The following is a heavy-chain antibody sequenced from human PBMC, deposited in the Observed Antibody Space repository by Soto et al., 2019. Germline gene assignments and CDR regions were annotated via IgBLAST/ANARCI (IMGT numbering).Heavy chain of an antibody. CDR2: IIPILGTV. V-gene: IGHV1-69*01. CDR1: GGTFSSYS. Sequence: QVQLVQSGAEVKEPGSSVKVSCKASGGTFSSYSISWVRQAPGQGLEWMGGIIPILGTVQYAQMFQGRLTITADESTSTAYMELSRLKSDDTAVYYCATRVSISGVVISWFDPWGRGILVTVSS. CDR3: ATRVSISGVVISWFDP. J-gene: IGHJ5*01. D-gene: IGHD3-3*01.